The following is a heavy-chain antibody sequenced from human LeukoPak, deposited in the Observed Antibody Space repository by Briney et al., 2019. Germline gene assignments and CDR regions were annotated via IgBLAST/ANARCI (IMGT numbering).Heavy chain of an antibody. CDR3: ARGRPYYDSSGYYAPPDFDH. J-gene: IGHJ4*02. Sequence: TSETLSLTCAVYGGSFSGYYWSWIRQPPGKGLEWIGEINHSGSTNYNPSLKSRVTISVDTSKNQFSLKLSSVTAADTAVYYCARGRPYYDSSGYYAPPDFDHWGQGTLVTVSS. CDR2: INHSGST. CDR1: GGSFSGYY. D-gene: IGHD3-22*01. V-gene: IGHV4-34*01.